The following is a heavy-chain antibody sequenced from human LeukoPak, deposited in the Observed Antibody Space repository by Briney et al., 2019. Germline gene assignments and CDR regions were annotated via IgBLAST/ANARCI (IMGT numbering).Heavy chain of an antibody. CDR2: IYYSGST. D-gene: IGHD3-10*01. Sequence: SQTLSLTCTVSGGSISTGGYYWSWIRQHLGKGLEWIGHIYYSGSTYYNPSLKSRVTISVDTSKNQFSLKLSSVTAADTAVYYCARDLYGSIDYWGQGTLVTVSS. V-gene: IGHV4-31*03. J-gene: IGHJ4*02. CDR3: ARDLYGSIDY. CDR1: GGSISTGGYY.